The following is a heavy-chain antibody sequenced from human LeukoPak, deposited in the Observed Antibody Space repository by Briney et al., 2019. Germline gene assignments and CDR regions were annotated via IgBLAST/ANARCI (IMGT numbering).Heavy chain of an antibody. Sequence: GASVKVSFKASGYTLTSYAMHWVRQAPGQRLEWMGWINAGNGNTKYSQKFQGRVTITRDTSASTAYMELSSLRSEDTAVYSCARGVATNRYYFDYWGQGTLVTVSS. D-gene: IGHD5-12*01. V-gene: IGHV1-3*01. CDR3: ARGVATNRYYFDY. CDR2: INAGNGNT. CDR1: GYTLTSYA. J-gene: IGHJ4*02.